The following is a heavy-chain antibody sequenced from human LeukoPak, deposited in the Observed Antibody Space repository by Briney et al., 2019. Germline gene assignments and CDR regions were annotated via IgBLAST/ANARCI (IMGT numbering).Heavy chain of an antibody. Sequence: SVKVSCKASGGPFSTYIFSWVRQAPGQGLEWMGGIIPMFGAPNHAQKFQGRVTITADESTSTAYMELSNLRSEDTAVYYCAREEIVGAQVDYWGQGTLVTVSS. D-gene: IGHD1-26*01. CDR1: GGPFSTYI. CDR2: IIPMFGAP. J-gene: IGHJ4*02. CDR3: AREEIVGAQVDY. V-gene: IGHV1-69*01.